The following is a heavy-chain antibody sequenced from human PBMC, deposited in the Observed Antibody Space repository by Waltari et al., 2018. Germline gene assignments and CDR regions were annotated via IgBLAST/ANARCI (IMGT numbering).Heavy chain of an antibody. J-gene: IGHJ6*02. CDR2: IYHSGST. D-gene: IGHD5-18*01. CDR1: GGSISSYY. Sequence: QVQLQESGPGLVKPSETLSLTCTVSGGSISSYYWSWVRQPPGKGLEWIGEIYHSGSTNYNPALKSRVTISVDKSKNQFSLKMNSVTAADTAVYYCARTRGYSYGIYYYYYYGMDVWGHGTTVTVSS. V-gene: IGHV4-4*02. CDR3: ARTRGYSYGIYYYYYYGMDV.